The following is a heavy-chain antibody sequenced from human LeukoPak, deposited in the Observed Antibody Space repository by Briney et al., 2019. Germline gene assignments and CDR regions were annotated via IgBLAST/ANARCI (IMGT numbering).Heavy chain of an antibody. CDR1: GFTVSSNY. D-gene: IGHD6-13*01. CDR2: IYSGGST. Sequence: GGSLRLSCAASGFTVSSNYMSWVRQAPGKGLEWVSVIYSGGSTYYADSVKGRFTISRDNSKNTLYLQMNSLRAEDTAVYYCVTSAAGPSSWFDPWGQGTLVTVSS. J-gene: IGHJ5*02. CDR3: VTSAAGPSSWFDP. V-gene: IGHV3-66*01.